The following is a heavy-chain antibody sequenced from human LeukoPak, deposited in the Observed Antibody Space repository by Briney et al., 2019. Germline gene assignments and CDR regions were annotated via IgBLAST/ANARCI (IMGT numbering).Heavy chain of an antibody. CDR3: ARETAAGIGPPRQFDY. J-gene: IGHJ4*02. Sequence: SETLSLTCTVSGGSISSYYWSWIRQPPGKGLEWIGYIYYSGSTNYNPSLKSRVTIPVDTSKNQFSLKLSSVTAADTAVYYCARETAAGIGPPRQFDYWGQGTLVTVSS. V-gene: IGHV4-59*01. D-gene: IGHD6-13*01. CDR2: IYYSGST. CDR1: GGSISSYY.